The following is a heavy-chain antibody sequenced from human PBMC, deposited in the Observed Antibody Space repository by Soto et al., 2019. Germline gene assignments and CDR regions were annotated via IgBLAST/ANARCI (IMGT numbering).Heavy chain of an antibody. CDR1: GFTFSSYG. CDR3: AKGLHLTYETFAILDP. J-gene: IGHJ5*02. Sequence: GGSLRLSCAASGFTFSSYGMHWVRQAPGKGLEWVAVISYDGSNKYYADSVKGRFTISRDNSKNTLYLQMNSLRAEDTAVYYCAKGLHLTYETFAILDPWGQGTLVTVSS. CDR2: ISYDGSNK. V-gene: IGHV3-30*18. D-gene: IGHD5-12*01.